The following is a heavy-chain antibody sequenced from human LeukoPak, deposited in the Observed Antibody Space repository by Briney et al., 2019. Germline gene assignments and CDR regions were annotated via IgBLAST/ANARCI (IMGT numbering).Heavy chain of an antibody. CDR3: ARGLMAFDI. CDR2: INPNSRNT. CDR1: GYTFTMYD. Sequence: ASVTVSCTASGYTFTMYDINWVRQAPGQGGEWMRWINPNSRNTGFAQKFQGSLTITSNTSISTAYMELSSLRSEDTAVYYCARGLMAFDIWGQGTMVTVSS. D-gene: IGHD3-16*01. J-gene: IGHJ3*02. V-gene: IGHV1-8*01.